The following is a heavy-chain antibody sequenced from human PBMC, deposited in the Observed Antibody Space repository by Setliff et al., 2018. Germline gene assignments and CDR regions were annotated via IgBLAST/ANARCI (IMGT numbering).Heavy chain of an antibody. CDR2: IIPIFGTP. V-gene: IGHV1-69*13. CDR1: GYTFTNYG. CDR3: ARGPQKFYSDTSGYYYDALYYYYMDV. J-gene: IGHJ6*03. Sequence: ASVKVSCKASGYTFTNYGVSWVRQAPGQGLEWMGGIIPIFGTPTYAQKFQGRVTIIADESTSTTYMELSSLRSEDTAVYYCARGPQKFYSDTSGYYYDALYYYYMDVWGKGTTVTVSS. D-gene: IGHD3-22*01.